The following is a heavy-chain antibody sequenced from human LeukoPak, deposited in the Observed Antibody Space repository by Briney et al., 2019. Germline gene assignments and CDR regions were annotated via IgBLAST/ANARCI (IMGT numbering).Heavy chain of an antibody. J-gene: IGHJ6*02. Sequence: ASVKVSCKASGYTFTSYGISWVRQAPGQGLGWMGWISAYNGNTNYAQKLQGRVTMTTDTSTSTAYMELRSLRSDDTAVYYCARDGSDSSGYYYVHYGMDVWGQGTTVTVSS. D-gene: IGHD3-22*01. CDR1: GYTFTSYG. CDR2: ISAYNGNT. CDR3: ARDGSDSSGYYYVHYGMDV. V-gene: IGHV1-18*01.